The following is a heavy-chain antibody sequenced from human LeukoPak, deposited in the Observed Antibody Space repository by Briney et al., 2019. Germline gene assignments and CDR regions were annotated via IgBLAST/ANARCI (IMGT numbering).Heavy chain of an antibody. CDR3: ASVADYYDSSGYYFDY. D-gene: IGHD3-22*01. V-gene: IGHV1-69*04. J-gene: IGHJ4*02. Sequence: ASVKVSCKGSGGTFSSYAISWVRQAPGQGLEWMGRIIPILGIANYAQKFQGRVTITADKSTSTAYMELSSLRSEDTAVYYCASVADYYDSSGYYFDYWGQGTLVTVSS. CDR1: GGTFSSYA. CDR2: IIPILGIA.